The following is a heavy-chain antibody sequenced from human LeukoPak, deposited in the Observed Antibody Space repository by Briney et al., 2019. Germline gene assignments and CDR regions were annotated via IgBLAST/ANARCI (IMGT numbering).Heavy chain of an antibody. Sequence: GGSLRLSCAASGFIFRNYAMSWVRQAPGKGLEWVSAITGSGDTTYYADSVKGRFTISRDDSKNTLYVEMNTLRAEDTAVYYCAKWGDYDILTGYYVSDFWGQGTLVTVSS. CDR2: ITGSGDTT. CDR3: AKWGDYDILTGYYVSDF. J-gene: IGHJ4*02. CDR1: GFIFRNYA. V-gene: IGHV3-23*01. D-gene: IGHD3-9*01.